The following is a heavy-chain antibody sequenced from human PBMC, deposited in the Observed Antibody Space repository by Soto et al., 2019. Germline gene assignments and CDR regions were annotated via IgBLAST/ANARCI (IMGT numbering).Heavy chain of an antibody. CDR1: GGSISSGDYY. V-gene: IGHV4-30-4*01. Sequence: QVQLQESGPGLVKPSQTLSLTCTVSGGSISSGDYYWRWIRQPPGKGLEWIGYIYYSGSTYYNPSLKSRGTISVDTSKNQCSLKLSSVTAADTAVYYCAIGYDSSGYHNYWCQGTLVTVSS. D-gene: IGHD3-22*01. CDR2: IYYSGST. J-gene: IGHJ4*02. CDR3: AIGYDSSGYHNY.